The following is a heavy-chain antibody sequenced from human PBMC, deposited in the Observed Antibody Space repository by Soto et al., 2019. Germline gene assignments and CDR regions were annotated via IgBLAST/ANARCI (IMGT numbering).Heavy chain of an antibody. V-gene: IGHV4-31*03. CDR3: AREAARPSYWFDP. Sequence: PSETLSLTCTVSGGSISSGGYYWSWIRQHPGKGLEWIGYTYYSGSTNYNPSLKSRGTISVDTSKNQFSLKLSSVTAADTAVYYCAREAARPSYWFDPWGQGTLVTVSS. CDR2: TYYSGST. J-gene: IGHJ5*02. D-gene: IGHD6-6*01. CDR1: GGSISSGGYY.